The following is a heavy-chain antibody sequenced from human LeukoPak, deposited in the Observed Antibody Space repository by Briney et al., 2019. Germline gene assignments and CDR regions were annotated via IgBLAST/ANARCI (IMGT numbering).Heavy chain of an antibody. D-gene: IGHD2-2*01. V-gene: IGHV3-30*04. CDR1: GFTFSSYT. CDR3: ARGPVGYCSSTSCYFSIGLDY. Sequence: PGRSLRLSCAASGFTFSSYTMHWVRQAPGKGLEWVAVISYDGSNKYCADSVKGRFTISRDNSKNTLYLEMNSLRPEDTAVYYCARGPVGYCSSTSCYFSIGLDYWGQGTLVTVSS. CDR2: ISYDGSNK. J-gene: IGHJ4*02.